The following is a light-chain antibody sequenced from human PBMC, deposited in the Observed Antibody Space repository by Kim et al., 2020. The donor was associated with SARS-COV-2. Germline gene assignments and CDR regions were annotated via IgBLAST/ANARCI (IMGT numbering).Light chain of an antibody. CDR2: TAS. J-gene: IGKJ5*01. CDR3: QQANSFPFT. V-gene: IGKV1-12*02. Sequence: ASVGDRVTITCRASQDISSYLAWYQQKPGKAPKLLIYTASSLQSGVPSRFSGSGSGTDFTLTISSLQPEDFATYSCQQANSFPFTFGQGTRLEIK. CDR1: QDISSY.